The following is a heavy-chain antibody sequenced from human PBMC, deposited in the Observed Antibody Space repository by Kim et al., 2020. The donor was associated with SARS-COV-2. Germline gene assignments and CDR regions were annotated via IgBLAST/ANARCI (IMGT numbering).Heavy chain of an antibody. V-gene: IGHV4-59*13. CDR2: IYYSGST. D-gene: IGHD4-17*01. J-gene: IGHJ1*01. CDR1: GGSISSYY. Sequence: SETLSLTCTVSGGSISSYYWSWIRQPPGKGLEWIGYIYYSGSTNYNPSLKSRVTISVDTSKNQFSLKLSTVTAADTAVYYCARDGDYGGKEYFQHWGQGTLVTVSS. CDR3: ARDGDYGGKEYFQH.